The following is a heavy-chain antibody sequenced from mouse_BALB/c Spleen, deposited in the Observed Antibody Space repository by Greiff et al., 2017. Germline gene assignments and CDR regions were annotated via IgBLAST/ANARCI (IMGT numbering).Heavy chain of an antibody. J-gene: IGHJ4*01. V-gene: IGHV3-2*02. D-gene: IGHD3-3*01. Sequence: EVQLKESGPGLVKPSQSLSLTCTVTGYSITSDYAWNWIRQFPGNKLEWMGYISYSGSTSYNPSLKSRIPITRDTSKNQFFLQLNSVTTEDTATYYCAREGYYAMDYWGQGTSVTVSS. CDR3: AREGYYAMDY. CDR1: GYSITSDYA. CDR2: ISYSGST.